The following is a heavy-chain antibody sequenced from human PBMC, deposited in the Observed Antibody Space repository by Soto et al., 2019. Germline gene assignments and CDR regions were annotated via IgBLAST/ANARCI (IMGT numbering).Heavy chain of an antibody. CDR1: GYTFTSYG. Sequence: QVQLVQSGAEVKKPGASVKASCKASGYTFTSYGISWVRQAPGQGLEWMGWISAYNGNTNYAQKLQGRVTMTTDTSTSTAYMELRSLRSDDTAVYYCARDLSGYSSPHWFDPWGQGTLVTVSS. J-gene: IGHJ5*02. D-gene: IGHD6-13*01. CDR2: ISAYNGNT. V-gene: IGHV1-18*01. CDR3: ARDLSGYSSPHWFDP.